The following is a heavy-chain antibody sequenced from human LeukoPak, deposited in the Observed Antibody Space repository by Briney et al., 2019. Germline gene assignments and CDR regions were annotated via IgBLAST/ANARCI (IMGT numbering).Heavy chain of an antibody. D-gene: IGHD3-22*01. V-gene: IGHV3-23*01. J-gene: IGHJ3*02. CDR1: GFTFSSYA. Sequence: GGSLRLSCVASGFTFSSYAMTWVRQAPGKGLEWVSSSGDNTRYADSVKGRFTMSRDNSKNTLDLQMNGLRAEDTAVYYCARSWRYYDTSNYYAFDIWGQGTMVTVSS. CDR2: SGDNT. CDR3: ARSWRYYDTSNYYAFDI.